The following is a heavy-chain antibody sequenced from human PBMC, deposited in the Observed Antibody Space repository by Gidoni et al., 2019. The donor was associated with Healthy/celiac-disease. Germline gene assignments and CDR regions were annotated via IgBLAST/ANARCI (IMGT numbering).Heavy chain of an antibody. J-gene: IGHJ4*02. CDR3: ARGGVVVVAATLGY. CDR1: GFTLSSYW. V-gene: IGHV3-7*01. CDR2: IKQDGSEK. D-gene: IGHD2-15*01. Sequence: EVQLVESGGGLVQPGGTLRLYCAASGFTLSSYWMSWVRQAPGKGLEWVANIKQDGSEKYYVDSVKGRFTISIDNAKNSLYLQMNSLRAEDTAVYYCARGGVVVVAATLGYWGQGTLVTVSS.